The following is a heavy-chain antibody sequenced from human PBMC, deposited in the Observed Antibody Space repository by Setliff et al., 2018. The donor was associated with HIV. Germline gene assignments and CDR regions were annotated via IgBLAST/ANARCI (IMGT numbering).Heavy chain of an antibody. D-gene: IGHD5-12*01. V-gene: IGHV4-59*02. CDR1: GDSVRNYY. CDR2: INYNGNT. Sequence: ETLSLTCTVSGDSVRNYYWSWIRQPPERGLDYIGYINYNGNTNYNPSLKSRVTMSVDTSKNQISLKLRSVTAADTAVYYCARGHEWLRIWGQGMLVTVSS. J-gene: IGHJ4*02. CDR3: ARGHEWLRI.